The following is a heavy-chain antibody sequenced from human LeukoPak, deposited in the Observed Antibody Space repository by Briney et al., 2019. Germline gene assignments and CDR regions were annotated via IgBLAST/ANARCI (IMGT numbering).Heavy chain of an antibody. V-gene: IGHV1-18*01. CDR1: GYTFTSYG. CDR2: ISAYNGNT. J-gene: IGHJ4*02. Sequence: ASVKVSCKASGYTFTSYGISWVRQAPGQGLEWMVWISAYNGNTNYAQKLQGRVTMTTDTSTSTAYMELRSLRSDDTAVYYCARDPPNCSSTSCVDYWGQGTLVTVSS. CDR3: ARDPPNCSSTSCVDY. D-gene: IGHD2-2*01.